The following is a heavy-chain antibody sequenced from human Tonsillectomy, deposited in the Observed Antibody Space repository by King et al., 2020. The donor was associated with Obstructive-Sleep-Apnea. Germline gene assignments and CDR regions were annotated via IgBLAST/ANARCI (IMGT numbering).Heavy chain of an antibody. CDR3: ARVGETTYYYYGMDV. D-gene: IGHD1-26*01. V-gene: IGHV4-4*07. CDR2: IYTSGSN. J-gene: IGHJ6*02. Sequence: QLQESGPGLVKSSETLSLTCTVSGGSISSYHWSWIRQPAGKGLEWIGRIYTSGSNNYNPSLKSRVTMSVETSKNQFSLKLSSVTAADTAVYYCARVGETTYYYYGMDVWGQGTTVTVSS. CDR1: GGSISSYH.